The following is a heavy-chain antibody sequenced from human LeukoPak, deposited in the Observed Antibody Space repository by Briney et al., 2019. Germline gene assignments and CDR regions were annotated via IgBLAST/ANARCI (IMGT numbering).Heavy chain of an antibody. CDR2: IYSGGYT. CDR3: ARALRPLDY. D-gene: IGHD5-12*01. V-gene: IGHV3-66*01. J-gene: IGHJ4*02. Sequence: GGSLRLSCVVSGFTVSSNYMSGVRQAPGKGLEWVSVIYSGGYTYYADSVKGRFTISRDNSKNTLYLQMNSLRAEDTAVYYCARALRPLDYWGQGTLVTVSS. CDR1: GFTVSSNY.